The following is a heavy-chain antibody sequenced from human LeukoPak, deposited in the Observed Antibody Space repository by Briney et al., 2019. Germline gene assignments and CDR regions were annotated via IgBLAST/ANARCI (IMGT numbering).Heavy chain of an antibody. CDR2: INSDGSST. D-gene: IGHD2-15*01. J-gene: IGHJ4*02. CDR3: ARNVLPGYFDY. CDR1: GFTFSSYW. V-gene: IGHV3-74*01. Sequence: GGSLRLSCAASGFTFSSYWMHWVRQAPGKGLVWVSRINSDGSSTSYADSVKGRFTISRGNAKNTLYLQMNSLRAEDTAVYYCARNVLPGYFDYWGQGTLVTVSS.